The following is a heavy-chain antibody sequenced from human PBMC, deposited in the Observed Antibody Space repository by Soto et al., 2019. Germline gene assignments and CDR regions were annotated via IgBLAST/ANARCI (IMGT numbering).Heavy chain of an antibody. CDR2: IGSSSSYT. Sequence: QVQLVESGGDLVKPGGSLRLSCAASGFPFSDYYMSWIRQAPGKGLEWVSSIGSSSSYTNYADSVKGRFTISRDNAKNSLYLQMNSLRPEDTAVYYCARRRPTGYYNYWGQGTLVTVSA. CDR3: ARRRPTGYYNY. V-gene: IGHV3-11*05. CDR1: GFPFSDYY. D-gene: IGHD3-9*01. J-gene: IGHJ4*02.